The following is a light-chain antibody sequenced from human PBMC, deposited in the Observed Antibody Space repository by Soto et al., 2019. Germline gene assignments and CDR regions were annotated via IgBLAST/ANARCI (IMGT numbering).Light chain of an antibody. CDR2: EVS. CDR1: SSDVGAYKF. J-gene: IGLJ7*01. Sequence: QSALTQPASVSGSPGQTITISCTGTSSDVGAYKFVSWYQQFPGKAPKLIIFEVSNRPSGVSHRFSGSKSGNTASLTISELQAADESFYYCSSYTSAITLVFGTGTHPTVL. CDR3: SSYTSAITLV. V-gene: IGLV2-14*01.